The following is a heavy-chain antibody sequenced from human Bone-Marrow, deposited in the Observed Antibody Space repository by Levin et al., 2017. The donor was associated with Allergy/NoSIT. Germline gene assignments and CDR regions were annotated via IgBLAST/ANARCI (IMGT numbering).Heavy chain of an antibody. J-gene: IGHJ6*02. CDR2: ISTSTSYI. D-gene: IGHD2/OR15-2a*01. Sequence: GGSLRLSCEASGFTFSGYSMNWVRQAPGKGLEWVSSISTSTSYIHYADSVKGRFTISRDNAKDSLYLQMDSLRAEDTALYYCARGSVVSSYDYFRYGMDVWGQGTTVTVSS. CDR3: ARGSVVSSYDYFRYGMDV. V-gene: IGHV3-21*01. CDR1: GFTFSGYS.